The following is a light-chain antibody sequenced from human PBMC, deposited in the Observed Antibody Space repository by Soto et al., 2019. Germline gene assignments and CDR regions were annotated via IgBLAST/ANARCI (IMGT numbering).Light chain of an antibody. CDR1: QTINTY. V-gene: IGKV1-39*01. CDR3: QQSYSIPRP. J-gene: IGKJ2*01. CDR2: AAF. Sequence: DIQMTQSPSSLSASVGDRVTITCRASQTINTYLNWYQQKLGKAPKLLIYAAFTLQSGVPSRFSGSGSGTDFTLTISSLQPEDFATYYCQQSYSIPRPFGQGTKLQIK.